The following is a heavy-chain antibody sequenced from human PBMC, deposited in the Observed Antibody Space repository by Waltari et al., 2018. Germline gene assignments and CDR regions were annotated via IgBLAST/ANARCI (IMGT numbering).Heavy chain of an antibody. D-gene: IGHD1-1*01. J-gene: IGHJ1*01. CDR3: AREGMEGYFQH. CDR2: ISYDGSNK. CDR1: GLTFSSYA. V-gene: IGHV3-30*01. Sequence: QVQLVESGGGVVQPGRSLRLSCAASGLTFSSYAMHWVRQAPGKGLEWVAVISYDGSNKYYADSVKGRFTISRDNSKNTLYLQMNSLRAEDTAVYYCAREGMEGYFQHWGQGTLVTVSS.